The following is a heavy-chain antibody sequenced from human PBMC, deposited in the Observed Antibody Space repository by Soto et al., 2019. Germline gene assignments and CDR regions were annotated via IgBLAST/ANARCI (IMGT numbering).Heavy chain of an antibody. CDR1: GYSFTSYW. D-gene: IGHD2-15*01. J-gene: IGHJ6*02. V-gene: IGHV5-51*01. CDR3: ARRLYCSGGSCPPYYYYGMDV. CDR2: IYPGDSDT. Sequence: LKISCKGSGYSFTSYWIGWVRQMPGKGLEWMGIIYPGDSDTRYSPSFQGQVTISADKSISTAYLQWSSLKASDTAMYYCARRLYCSGGSCPPYYYYGMDVWGQGTTVTVSS.